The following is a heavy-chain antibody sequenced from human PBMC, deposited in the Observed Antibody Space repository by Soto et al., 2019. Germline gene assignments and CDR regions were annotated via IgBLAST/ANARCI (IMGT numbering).Heavy chain of an antibody. Sequence: GGSLRLSCATSGFTFSSYGMHWVRQAPGKGLEWVAVISYDGSNKYYADSVKGRFTISRDNSKNTLYLQMNSLRAEDTAVYYCEKDDTPLDVWGQGTTVTVSS. V-gene: IGHV3-30*18. CDR1: GFTFSSYG. J-gene: IGHJ6*02. D-gene: IGHD3-22*01. CDR2: ISYDGSNK. CDR3: EKDDTPLDV.